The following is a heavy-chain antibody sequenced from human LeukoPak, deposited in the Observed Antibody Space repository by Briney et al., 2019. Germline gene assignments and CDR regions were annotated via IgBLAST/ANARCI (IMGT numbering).Heavy chain of an antibody. V-gene: IGHV3-20*04. Sequence: PGGSLRLSCAASGFTFDDYGMSWVRQAPGKGLEWVSGINWNGGSTGYADSVKGRFTISRDNAKNSLYPQMNSLRAEDTALYYCAKSPLEWLLPHYWGQGTLVTVSS. CDR3: AKSPLEWLLPHY. CDR2: INWNGGST. CDR1: GFTFDDYG. J-gene: IGHJ4*02. D-gene: IGHD3-3*01.